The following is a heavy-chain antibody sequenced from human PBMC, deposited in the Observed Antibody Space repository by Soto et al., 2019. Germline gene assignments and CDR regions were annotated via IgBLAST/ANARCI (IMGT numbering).Heavy chain of an antibody. D-gene: IGHD2-2*01. J-gene: IGHJ6*02. V-gene: IGHV4-30-4*01. CDR1: GGSISSGDYY. CDR3: ARDQRLVPAALGYYYYYGMDV. Sequence: QVQLQESGPGLVKPSQTLSLTCTVSGGSISSGDYYWSWIRQPPGKGLEWIGYIYYSGSTYYNPSLKSRVTISVDTSKNQFSLKLSSVTAADTAMYYCARDQRLVPAALGYYYYYGMDVWGQGTTVTVSS. CDR2: IYYSGST.